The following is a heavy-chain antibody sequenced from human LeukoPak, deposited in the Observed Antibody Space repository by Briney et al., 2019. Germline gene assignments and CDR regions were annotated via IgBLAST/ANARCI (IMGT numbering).Heavy chain of an antibody. CDR3: AKDLPEPYFDY. CDR2: ISYDGSNT. J-gene: IGHJ4*02. V-gene: IGHV3-30*18. CDR1: GFTFSSPG. Sequence: GGSLRLSCAASGFTFSSPGMHWVRQAPGKGLEWVALISYDGSNTYYADSVKGRFTISRDNSKNTLYLQMNSLRAEDSAVYYCAKDLPEPYFDYWGQGTLVTVSS.